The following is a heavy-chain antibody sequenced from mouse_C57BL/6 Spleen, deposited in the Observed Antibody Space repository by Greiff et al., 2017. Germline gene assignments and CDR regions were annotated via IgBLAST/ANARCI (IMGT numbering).Heavy chain of an antibody. CDR2: IDPENGDT. V-gene: IGHV14-4*01. Sequence: QQQSGAELVRPGASVKLSCTASGFNIKDDYMHWVKQRPEQGLEWIGWIDPENGDTEYASKFQGKATITADTSSNTAYLQLSSLTSEDTAVYYCTQSSSWGFDYWGQGTTLTVSS. D-gene: IGHD1-3*01. J-gene: IGHJ2*01. CDR1: GFNIKDDY. CDR3: TQSSSWGFDY.